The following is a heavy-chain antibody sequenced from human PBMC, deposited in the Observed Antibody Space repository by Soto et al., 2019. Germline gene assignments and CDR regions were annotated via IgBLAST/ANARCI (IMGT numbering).Heavy chain of an antibody. CDR2: IIPIFGTA. CDR1: GGTFSSYA. CDR3: ARDPLHYYDSSGYYYPPHY. Sequence: QVQLVQSGAEVKKPGSSVKVSCKASGGTFSSYAISWVRQAPGQGLEWMGGIIPIFGTANYAQKFQGRVTITAAESTSTAYMELSSLRSEDTAVYYCARDPLHYYDSSGYYYPPHYWGQGTLVTVSS. J-gene: IGHJ4*02. D-gene: IGHD3-22*01. V-gene: IGHV1-69*01.